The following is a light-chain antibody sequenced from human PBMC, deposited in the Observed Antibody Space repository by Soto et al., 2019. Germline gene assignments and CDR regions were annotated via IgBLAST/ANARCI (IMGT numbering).Light chain of an antibody. Sequence: DIVLTQSPDSLAVSLGERATINCKSSQTVLFNSNSKNYLAWYQQKPGQPPKLLIYWASARESGVPDRFSGSGSETNFNFTIKSLQAEDVAVYYCQQYYTIPITFGGGTKVDIK. CDR2: WAS. V-gene: IGKV4-1*01. CDR3: QQYYTIPIT. CDR1: QTVLFNSNSKNY. J-gene: IGKJ4*01.